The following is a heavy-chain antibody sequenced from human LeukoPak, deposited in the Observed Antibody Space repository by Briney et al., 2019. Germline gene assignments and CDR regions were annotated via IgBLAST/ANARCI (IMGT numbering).Heavy chain of an antibody. V-gene: IGHV3-64*02. CDR3: ARFVSSGPL. D-gene: IGHD3-22*01. CDR1: GFGFGYYH. CDR2: ISSNGRST. J-gene: IGHJ3*01. Sequence: GGSLRLSCAASGFGFGYYHMHWVRQAPWKGLECVSAISSNGRSTHYADSVKGRFIISRDNSNNTLYLQVGSLKPEDTAVYYCARFVSSGPLWGQGTKVTVSS.